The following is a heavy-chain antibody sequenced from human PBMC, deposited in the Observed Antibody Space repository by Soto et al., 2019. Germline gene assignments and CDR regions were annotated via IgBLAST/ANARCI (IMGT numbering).Heavy chain of an antibody. CDR1: GFTFSSYS. CDR3: ARDTSVVVPVGGMDV. V-gene: IGHV3-48*02. Sequence: GGSLRLSCAASGFTFSSYSMNWVRQAPGKGLEWVSYISSSSSTIYYADSVKGRFTISRDNAKNSLYLQMNSLRDEDTAVYYCARDTSVVVPVGGMDVWGQGTTVTVSS. CDR2: ISSSSSTI. D-gene: IGHD2-2*01. J-gene: IGHJ6*02.